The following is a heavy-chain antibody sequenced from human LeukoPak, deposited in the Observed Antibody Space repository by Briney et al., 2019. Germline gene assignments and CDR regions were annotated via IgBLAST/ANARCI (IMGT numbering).Heavy chain of an antibody. Sequence: ASVKVSSTASGYTFTGYYMHWVRQAPGQGLEWMGWINPNSGGTNYAQKFQGRVTMTRDTSISTAYMELSRLRSDDTAVYYCARELVRGVIRFDPWGQGTLVTVSS. CDR3: ARELVRGVIRFDP. CDR1: GYTFTGYY. V-gene: IGHV1-2*02. CDR2: INPNSGGT. J-gene: IGHJ5*02. D-gene: IGHD3-10*01.